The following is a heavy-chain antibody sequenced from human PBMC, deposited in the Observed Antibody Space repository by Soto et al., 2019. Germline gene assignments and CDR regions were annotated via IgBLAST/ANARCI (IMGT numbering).Heavy chain of an antibody. J-gene: IGHJ4*02. CDR3: ARRVPYSRYFDY. CDR1: GGSFSGYY. Sequence: QVQLQQWGAGLLKPSETLSLTCAVDGGSFSGYYWSWIRQPPGKGLEWIGEINHSGSTNYNPSIKSRVTISVDTSKNQLSLKLSYVTAADTAVYYCARRVPYSRYFDYWGQGTLVTVSS. CDR2: INHSGST. D-gene: IGHD1-1*01. V-gene: IGHV4-34*01.